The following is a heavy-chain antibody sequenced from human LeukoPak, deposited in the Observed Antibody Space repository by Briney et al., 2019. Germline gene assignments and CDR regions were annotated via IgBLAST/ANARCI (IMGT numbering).Heavy chain of an antibody. CDR2: IKSKTDGGTT. Sequence: GGSLRLSCAASGFTFSNAWMSWVRQAPGKGLEWVGRIKSKTDGGTTDYAAPVKGRFTISRDDSKNTLYLQMNSLKTEDTAVSYCARDRPHQGMDVWGQGTTVTVSS. J-gene: IGHJ6*02. CDR3: ARDRPHQGMDV. V-gene: IGHV3-15*01. CDR1: GFTFSNAW.